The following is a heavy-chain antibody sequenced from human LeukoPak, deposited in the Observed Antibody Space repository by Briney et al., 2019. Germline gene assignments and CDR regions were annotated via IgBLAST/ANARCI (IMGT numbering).Heavy chain of an antibody. V-gene: IGHV4-39*07. CDR1: GDSISTSSYY. J-gene: IGHJ2*01. Sequence: SETLSLTCTVSGDSISTSSYYWGWIRQPPGKGLEGIGSIYYSGSTNYNPSLKSRVTISVDTSKDQFSLRLTSVTAADTAVYYCARSFLGDWYFDLWGRGTLVTVSS. CDR3: ARSFLGDWYFDL. D-gene: IGHD1-26*01. CDR2: IYYSGST.